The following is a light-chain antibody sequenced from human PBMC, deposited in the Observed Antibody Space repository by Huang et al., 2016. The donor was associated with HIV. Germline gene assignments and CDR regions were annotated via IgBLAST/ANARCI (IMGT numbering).Light chain of an antibody. CDR1: QNVPSK. CDR3: QQYNNWPPLT. Sequence: EIVMTQSPATLSASPGERATLSCRASQNVPSKLVWYQQKPGQPPRLLIYGASTRATGSPARFSGSGSGTDFTLSISSLQSEDSAVYYCQQYNNWPPLTFGGGTKVEIK. V-gene: IGKV3-15*01. CDR2: GAS. J-gene: IGKJ4*01.